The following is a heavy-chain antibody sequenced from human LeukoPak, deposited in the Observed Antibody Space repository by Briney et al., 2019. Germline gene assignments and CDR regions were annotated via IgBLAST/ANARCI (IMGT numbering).Heavy chain of an antibody. CDR2: IYYSGST. CDR3: ARDPYSSTWSYGMDV. V-gene: IGHV4-31*03. CDR1: GGSISSGGYY. Sequence: SETLSLTCTVSGGSISSGGYYWSWIRQHPGKGLEWIGYIYYSGSTYYNPSLKSRVTISVDTSKNQFSLKLSSVTAADTAVYYCARDPYSSTWSYGMDVWGQGTMVTVSS. D-gene: IGHD6-6*01. J-gene: IGHJ6*02.